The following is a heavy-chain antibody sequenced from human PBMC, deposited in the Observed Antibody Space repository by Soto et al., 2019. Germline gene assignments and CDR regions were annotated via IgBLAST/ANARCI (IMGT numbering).Heavy chain of an antibody. V-gene: IGHV1-69*13. CDR1: GGTFSSYA. CDR2: IIPIFGTA. Sequence: SVNVSCKASGGTFSSYAISWVRQAPGQGLVWMGGIIPIFGTANYAQKFQGRVTITADESTSTAYMELSSLRSEDTAVYYCARGRITIFGLCQTHYGMDVWGQGTTVTVSS. CDR3: ARGRITIFGLCQTHYGMDV. J-gene: IGHJ6*02. D-gene: IGHD3-3*01.